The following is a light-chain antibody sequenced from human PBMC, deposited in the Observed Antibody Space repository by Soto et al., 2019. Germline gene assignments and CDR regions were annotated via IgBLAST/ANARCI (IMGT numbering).Light chain of an antibody. CDR1: NVGEYDY. CDR2: EVT. Sequence: QSVLTQPPSASGSPGQSVTISCTGSNVGEYDYVSWYQQHPGKAPNLMIHEVTKRPSGVPDRFSASKSGNTASLTVSGLQAEDEADYYCSSFAGSNIWVFGGGTKLTVL. CDR3: SSFAGSNIWV. J-gene: IGLJ3*02. V-gene: IGLV2-8*01.